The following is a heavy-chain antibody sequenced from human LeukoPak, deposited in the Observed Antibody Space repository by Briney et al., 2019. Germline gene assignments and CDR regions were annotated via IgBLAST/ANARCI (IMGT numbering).Heavy chain of an antibody. CDR2: ISPGGDSI. CDR1: GFTFSDYY. Sequence: PGGSLRLSCAAPGFTFSDYYMSWIRQAPGKGLEWVSHISPGGDSISYGGSVKGRFTISRDNAKSSLYLQMNSLRVEDTAVYYCARRSSLDYWGQGTLVTVSS. V-gene: IGHV3-11*01. D-gene: IGHD6-13*01. CDR3: ARRSSLDY. J-gene: IGHJ4*02.